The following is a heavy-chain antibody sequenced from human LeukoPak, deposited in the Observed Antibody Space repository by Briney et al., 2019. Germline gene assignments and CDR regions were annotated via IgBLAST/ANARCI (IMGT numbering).Heavy chain of an antibody. Sequence: TSETLSLTCTVSSGSISTSNYYWGWVRQPPGKALEWIGNIFYSGSTYYSPSLKSRVTISLDTSRNQFSLKLNSVTAADTAVYYCARTPVMVRGVIIHAFDIWGQGTMVTVSS. CDR3: ARTPVMVRGVIIHAFDI. CDR1: SGSISTSNYY. D-gene: IGHD3-10*01. V-gene: IGHV4-39*07. J-gene: IGHJ3*02. CDR2: IFYSGST.